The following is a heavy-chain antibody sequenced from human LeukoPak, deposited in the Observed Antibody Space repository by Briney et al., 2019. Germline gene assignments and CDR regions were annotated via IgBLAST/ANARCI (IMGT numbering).Heavy chain of an antibody. D-gene: IGHD2-2*01. CDR2: INAGNGNT. V-gene: IGHV1-3*01. CDR1: GYTFTSYA. J-gene: IGHJ6*02. Sequence: ASVKVSCKASGYTFTSYAMHWVRQAPGQRLEWMGWINAGNGNTKYSQKFQGRVTITRDTSASTAYMELSSATSADTAVYYCARVGPPDASGMDVWGPGTTVTVS. CDR3: ARVGPPDASGMDV.